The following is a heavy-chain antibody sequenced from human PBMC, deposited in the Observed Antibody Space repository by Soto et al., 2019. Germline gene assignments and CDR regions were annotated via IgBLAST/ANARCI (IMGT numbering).Heavy chain of an antibody. V-gene: IGHV1-18*01. D-gene: IGHD2-15*01. CDR2: ISLYNDNT. Sequence: ASVKVSCKASGYTFTSYGISWVRQAPGQGLEWMGWISLYNDNTDYAQKLQGRVTMTTDTSTSTAYMELRSLRSDDTAVYYCARRVTAGEFDYWGQGTLVTVSS. CDR3: ARRVTAGEFDY. CDR1: GYTFTSYG. J-gene: IGHJ4*02.